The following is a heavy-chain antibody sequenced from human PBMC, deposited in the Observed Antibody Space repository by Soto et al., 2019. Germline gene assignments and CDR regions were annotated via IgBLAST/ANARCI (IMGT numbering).Heavy chain of an antibody. CDR1: GGTFSSYA. V-gene: IGHV1-69*13. CDR3: ARDLTASGYYYYYGMDV. D-gene: IGHD3-10*01. CDR2: IIPIFGTA. J-gene: IGHJ6*02. Sequence: SVKVSCKASGGTFSSYAISWVRQAPGQGLEWMGGIIPIFGTANYAQKFQGRVTITADESTSTAYMELSSLRSEDTAVYYCARDLTASGYYYYYGMDVWGQGTTVTVSS.